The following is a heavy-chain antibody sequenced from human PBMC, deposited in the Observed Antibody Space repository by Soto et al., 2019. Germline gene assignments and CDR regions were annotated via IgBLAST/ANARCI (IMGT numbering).Heavy chain of an antibody. V-gene: IGHV1-69*13. Sequence: VKVSCKASGGTFSSYAISWVRQAPGQGLEWMGGIIPIFGTANYAQKFQGRVTITADESTSTAYMELSSLRSEDTAVYYCARGIEAAAENWFDPWGQGTLVTVSS. J-gene: IGHJ5*02. CDR3: ARGIEAAAENWFDP. CDR2: IIPIFGTA. CDR1: GGTFSSYA. D-gene: IGHD6-13*01.